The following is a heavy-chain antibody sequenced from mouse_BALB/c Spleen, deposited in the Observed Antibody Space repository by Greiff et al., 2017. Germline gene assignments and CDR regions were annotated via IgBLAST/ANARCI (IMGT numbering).Heavy chain of an antibody. CDR2: ISTYYGNT. V-gene: IGHV1-67*01. D-gene: IGHD2-14*01. CDR1: GYTFTDYA. J-gene: IGHJ2*01. CDR3: ARKGNYRFDY. Sequence: QVQLQQSGPELVRPGVSVKISCKGSGYTFTDYAMHWVKQSHAKSLEWIGVISTYYGNTNYNQKFKGKATMTVDKSSSTAYMELARLTSEDSAIYYCARKGNYRFDYWGQGTTLTVSS.